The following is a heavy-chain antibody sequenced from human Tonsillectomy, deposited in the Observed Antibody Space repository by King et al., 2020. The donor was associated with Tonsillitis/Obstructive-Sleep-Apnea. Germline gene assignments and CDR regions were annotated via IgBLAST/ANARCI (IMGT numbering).Heavy chain of an antibody. CDR3: AGHSKVAH. D-gene: IGHD4-11*01. CDR1: GGSISSHY. CDR2: IYYSGST. J-gene: IGHJ4*02. V-gene: IGHV4-59*08. Sequence: QLQESGPGLVKPSETLSLTCTVSGGSISSHYWSWIRQPPGKGLEWIGYIYYSGSTNSNPSLKSRVTISVDTSKNQFFLKLSSVTTADTAVYYCAGHSKVAHWGQGTLVTVSS.